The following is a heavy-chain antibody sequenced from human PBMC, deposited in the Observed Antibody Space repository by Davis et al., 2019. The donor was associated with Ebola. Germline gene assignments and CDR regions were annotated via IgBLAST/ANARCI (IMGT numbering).Heavy chain of an antibody. D-gene: IGHD5-18*01. Sequence: SETLSLTCAVSGGSISSSTYYWGWIRQPPGKGLEWIGRIYNSGSTYYNPSLESRVTISVDTSKNQLSLKLTSVTATDTAVYYCARPVSPGYTYGYYYYDMDVWGQGTTVTVSS. CDR1: GGSISSSTYY. CDR3: ARPVSPGYTYGYYYYDMDV. V-gene: IGHV4-39*01. CDR2: IYNSGST. J-gene: IGHJ6*02.